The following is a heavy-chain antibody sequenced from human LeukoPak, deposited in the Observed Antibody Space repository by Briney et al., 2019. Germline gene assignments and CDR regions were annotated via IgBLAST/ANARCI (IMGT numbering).Heavy chain of an antibody. CDR2: ITSSSTYI. V-gene: IGHV3-21*01. Sequence: GGSLRLSCAASGFTFSSYSMNWVRQAPGKGLEWVSSITSSSTYISYADSVKGRFTISRDNAKNSLYLQMNSLRAEDTAVYYCATPVGARVDYWGQGTLVTVS. CDR3: ATPVGARVDY. J-gene: IGHJ4*02. CDR1: GFTFSSYS. D-gene: IGHD1-26*01.